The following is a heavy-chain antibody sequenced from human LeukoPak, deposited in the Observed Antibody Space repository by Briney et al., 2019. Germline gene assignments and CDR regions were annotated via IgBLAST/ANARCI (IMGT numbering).Heavy chain of an antibody. D-gene: IGHD6-13*01. CDR1: GYTFTGYY. Sequence: ASVKVSCKASGYTFTGYYMHWVRQAPGQGLEWMGWISGYNGNKKYAQKFQGRVTMTTDTSTSTAYMEMRSLRSDDTAVYYCARPPGIAAAGTIGAFDIWGQGTMVTVSS. CDR3: ARPPGIAAAGTIGAFDI. V-gene: IGHV1-18*04. J-gene: IGHJ3*02. CDR2: ISGYNGNK.